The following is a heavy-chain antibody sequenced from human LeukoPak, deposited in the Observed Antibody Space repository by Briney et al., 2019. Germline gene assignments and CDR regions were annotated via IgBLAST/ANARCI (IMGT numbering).Heavy chain of an antibody. V-gene: IGHV3-30*02. CDR1: GFTFSSYG. CDR3: AKDDTYSGYAAGGAFDI. D-gene: IGHD5-12*01. CDR2: IRYDGSNK. J-gene: IGHJ3*02. Sequence: GGSLRLSCAASGFTFSSYGMHWVRQAPGKGLEWVAFIRYDGSNKYYADSVKGRFTTSRDNSKNTLYLQMNSLRAEDTAVYYCAKDDTYSGYAAGGAFDIWGQGTMVTVSS.